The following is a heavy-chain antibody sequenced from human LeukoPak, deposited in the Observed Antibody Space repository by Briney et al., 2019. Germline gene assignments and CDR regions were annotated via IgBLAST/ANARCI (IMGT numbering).Heavy chain of an antibody. D-gene: IGHD3-10*01. CDR3: ARDGTTYGSGSYDY. Sequence: PSETLSLTCTVSGGSISSSSYYWGWIRQPPGKGLEWIGSIYYSGSTYYNPSLKSRVTISVDTSKNPFSLKLSSVTAADTAVYYCARDGTTYGSGSYDYWGQGALVTVSS. CDR2: IYYSGST. V-gene: IGHV4-39*07. CDR1: GGSISSSSYY. J-gene: IGHJ4*02.